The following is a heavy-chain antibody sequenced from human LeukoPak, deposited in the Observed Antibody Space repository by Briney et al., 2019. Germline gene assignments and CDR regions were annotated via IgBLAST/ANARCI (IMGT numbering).Heavy chain of an antibody. V-gene: IGHV4-59*01. Sequence: PSETLSLTCTVSGGSISSYCWSWIRQPPGKGLEWIGYIYYSGSTNYNPSLKSRVTISVDTSKNQFSLKLSSVTAADTAAYYCASDDILTGYYTSWGQGTLVTVSS. CDR2: IYYSGST. CDR3: ASDDILTGYYTS. J-gene: IGHJ5*02. D-gene: IGHD3-9*01. CDR1: GGSISSYC.